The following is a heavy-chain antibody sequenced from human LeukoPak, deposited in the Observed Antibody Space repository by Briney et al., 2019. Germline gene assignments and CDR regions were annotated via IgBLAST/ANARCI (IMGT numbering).Heavy chain of an antibody. J-gene: IGHJ4*02. CDR1: GFTFSSYW. D-gene: IGHD6-13*01. CDR3: AKSLGSSSWSHQLFDY. Sequence: PGGSLRLSCAASGFTFSSYWMSWVRQAPGKGLEWVANIKQDGSEKYYVDSVKGRFTISRDNAKNSLYLQMNSLRAEDTAVYYCAKSLGSSSWSHQLFDYWGQGTLVTVSS. CDR2: IKQDGSEK. V-gene: IGHV3-7*01.